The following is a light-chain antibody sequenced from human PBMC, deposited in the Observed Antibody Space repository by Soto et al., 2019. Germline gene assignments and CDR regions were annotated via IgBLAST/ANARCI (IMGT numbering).Light chain of an antibody. CDR2: DVN. V-gene: IGLV2-14*01. CDR1: ISDIGGYNF. J-gene: IGLJ1*01. CDR3: SSYAGSNNYV. Sequence: QSALTQPASVSGSPGQSITISCTGTISDIGGYNFISWYQHHPGKAPKLVIYDVNNRPSGISYRFSGSKSGNTASLTVSGLQAEDEADYYCSSYAGSNNYVFGTGTKVTVL.